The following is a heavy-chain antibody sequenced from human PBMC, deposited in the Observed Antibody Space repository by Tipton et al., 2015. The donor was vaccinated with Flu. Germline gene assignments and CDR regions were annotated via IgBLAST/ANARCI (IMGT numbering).Heavy chain of an antibody. CDR2: IYGSGST. V-gene: IGHV4-61*02. CDR3: AREGISGWFFGS. D-gene: IGHD6-19*01. CDR1: GGSIRGGNYY. J-gene: IGHJ4*02. Sequence: TLSLTCTVSGGSIRGGNYYWTWIRRSAGQGLEWIGRIYGSGSTTYNPSLESRVTMSVDTANNQFSLKLKSVTAADTAVYYCAREGISGWFFGSWGQGTLLTVSS.